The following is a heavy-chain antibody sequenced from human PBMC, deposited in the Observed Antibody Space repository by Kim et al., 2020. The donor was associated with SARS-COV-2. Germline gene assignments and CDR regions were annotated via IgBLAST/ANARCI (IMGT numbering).Heavy chain of an antibody. Sequence: GGSLRLSCAASGFTFSSYAMHWVRQAPGKGLEWVAVISYDGSNKYYADSVKGRFTISRDNSKNTLYLQMNSLRAEDTAVYYCARDPTAMVYYYYGMDVWAQGTTVTVSS. V-gene: IGHV3-30*04. CDR2: ISYDGSNK. CDR1: GFTFSSYA. J-gene: IGHJ6*02. D-gene: IGHD5-18*01. CDR3: ARDPTAMVYYYYGMDV.